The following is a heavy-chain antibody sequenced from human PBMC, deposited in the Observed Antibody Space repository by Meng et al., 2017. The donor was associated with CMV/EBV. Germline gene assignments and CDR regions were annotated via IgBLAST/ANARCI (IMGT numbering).Heavy chain of an antibody. V-gene: IGHV1-69*05. CDR2: IIPIFGTA. CDR3: ARAGGHYDFWCGYSYGMDV. CDR1: GGTFSSYA. D-gene: IGHD3-3*01. Sequence: SVKVSCKASGGTFSSYAISWVRQAPGQGLEWMGGIIPIFGTANYAQKFQGRVTITTDESTSTAYMELSSLRSEDTAVYYCARAGGHYDFWCGYSYGMDVWGQETTVTVSS. J-gene: IGHJ6*02.